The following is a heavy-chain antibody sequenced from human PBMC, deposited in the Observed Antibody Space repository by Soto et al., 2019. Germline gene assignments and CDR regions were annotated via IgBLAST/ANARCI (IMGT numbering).Heavy chain of an antibody. V-gene: IGHV4-4*02. J-gene: IGHJ5*02. Sequence: PAETLSLTCGVSAGSFSSFNRWCWVREAPGEVLEGPGKNSQRGTTNYTPSVKSRVTISIDKSKNTFYLKMTTVRAADTAVYYCARSSGTYPTHPFDPWGQGTLVTVSS. CDR2: NSQRGTT. D-gene: IGHD3-10*01. CDR3: ARSSGTYPTHPFDP. CDR1: AGSFSSFNR.